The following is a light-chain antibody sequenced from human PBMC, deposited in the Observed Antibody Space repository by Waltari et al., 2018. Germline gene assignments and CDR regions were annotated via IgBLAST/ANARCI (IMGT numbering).Light chain of an antibody. CDR3: NSRDSSGNHVI. V-gene: IGLV3-19*01. J-gene: IGLJ2*01. CDR2: GKN. CDR1: TPSDYS. Sequence: SSELTQDPTVSVALGQTVRITCHGDTPSDYSASWYQLKPGQAPVFLIYGKNNRPSGIPDRFSGSTSGNTSSLTITGAQAEDEADFYCNSRDSSGNHVIFGGGTKLTVL.